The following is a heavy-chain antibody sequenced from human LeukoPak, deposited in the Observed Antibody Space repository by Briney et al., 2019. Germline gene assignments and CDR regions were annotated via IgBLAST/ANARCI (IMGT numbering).Heavy chain of an antibody. CDR3: ARSGYDSPIDY. Sequence: SETLSLTCTVSGGSISSSSYYCGWIRQPPGKGLEWIGSIYYSGSTYYNPSLKSRVTISVDTSKNQFSLKLSSVTAADTAVYYCARSGYDSPIDYWGQGTLVTVSS. V-gene: IGHV4-39*07. CDR2: IYYSGST. D-gene: IGHD3-22*01. CDR1: GGSISSSSYY. J-gene: IGHJ4*02.